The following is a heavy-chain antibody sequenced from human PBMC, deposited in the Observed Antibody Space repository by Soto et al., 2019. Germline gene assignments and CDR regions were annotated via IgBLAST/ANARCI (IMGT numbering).Heavy chain of an antibody. Sequence: QITLKESVPTLVIPTQTLTLTCTFSGFSLSTRGGGVAWIRQPPGQALEWLARTYWDDDKRYSPSLRSRLTITKDTAKDHVVLTRTNMDPVDTSTYYCAHKGGRGAGMDVWGQGTTVTVSS. V-gene: IGHV2-5*02. D-gene: IGHD2-15*01. CDR1: GFSLSTRGGG. J-gene: IGHJ6*02. CDR2: TYWDDDK. CDR3: AHKGGRGAGMDV.